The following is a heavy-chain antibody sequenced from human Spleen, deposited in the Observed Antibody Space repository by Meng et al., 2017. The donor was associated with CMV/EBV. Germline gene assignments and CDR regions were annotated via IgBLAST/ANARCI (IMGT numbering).Heavy chain of an antibody. CDR3: ARGEWFAY. V-gene: IGHV1-2*02. CDR2: INSNTGGT. J-gene: IGHJ4*02. D-gene: IGHD3-3*01. Sequence: KVSCKGSGYTFTDRYIHWVRQAPGQGLEWMGWINSNTGGTNYAEKFQGRVTMTRDTSITTAYMELISLRSDDTAVYFCARGEWFAYWGQGTLVTVSS. CDR1: GYTFTDRY.